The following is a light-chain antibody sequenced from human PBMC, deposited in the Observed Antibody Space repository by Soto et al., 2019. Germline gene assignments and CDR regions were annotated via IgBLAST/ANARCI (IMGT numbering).Light chain of an antibody. CDR3: QQYNSYSWT. Sequence: DVQMTQSPSSLSASVGDRVTMTCRASQSISTYLNWYQQKPGKAPKLLIYAASTLQSGVSSRFSGSGSGTEFTLTISSLQPDDFATYYCQQYNSYSWTFGQGTKV. CDR2: AAS. V-gene: IGKV1-39*01. J-gene: IGKJ1*01. CDR1: QSISTY.